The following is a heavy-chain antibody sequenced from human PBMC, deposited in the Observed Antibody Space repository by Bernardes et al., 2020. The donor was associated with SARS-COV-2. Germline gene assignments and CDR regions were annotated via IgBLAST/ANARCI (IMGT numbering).Heavy chain of an antibody. J-gene: IGHJ3*02. CDR2: IRGNGDTT. Sequence: VWSLSLSCAASGFTFSSYAMSWVRQAPGKGLEWVSAIRGNGDTTYYADSVKGRFTISRDNSKNTLYLQMNSLRVEDTAVYYCAKEWDTVPTKAFDICGHGTLVTGSS. CDR1: GFTFSSYA. CDR3: AKEWDTVPTKAFDI. V-gene: IGHV3-23*01. D-gene: IGHD2-8*01.